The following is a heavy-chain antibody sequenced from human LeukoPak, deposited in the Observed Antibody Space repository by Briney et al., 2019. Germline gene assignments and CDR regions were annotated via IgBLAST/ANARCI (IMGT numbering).Heavy chain of an antibody. CDR2: ISSSSSYI. D-gene: IGHD4-17*01. Sequence: GGSLRLSCAASGFTFSSYSMNWVRQAPGKGLEWVSSISSSSSYIYYADSVKGRFTISRDNAKNSLYLQMNSLRAEDTAVYYCARGRGPTVTTDFDYWGQGTLVTVSS. V-gene: IGHV3-21*01. J-gene: IGHJ4*02. CDR1: GFTFSSYS. CDR3: ARGRGPTVTTDFDY.